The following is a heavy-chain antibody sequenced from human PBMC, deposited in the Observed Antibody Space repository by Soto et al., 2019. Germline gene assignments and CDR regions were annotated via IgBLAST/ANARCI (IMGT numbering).Heavy chain of an antibody. D-gene: IGHD6-19*01. CDR2: IRQDGSDK. CDR3: ASPQQWLGQRGDFDY. V-gene: IGHV3-7*05. J-gene: IGHJ4*02. CDR1: GFTFSSYW. Sequence: EVQLVESGGGLVQPVGSLRLSCAASGFTFSSYWMSWVRQAPGKGLEWVANIRQDGSDKYYVDSVKGRITISRDNSKNSLYLQMNSLRAEDTAIYYCASPQQWLGQRGDFDYWGQGTLVTVSS.